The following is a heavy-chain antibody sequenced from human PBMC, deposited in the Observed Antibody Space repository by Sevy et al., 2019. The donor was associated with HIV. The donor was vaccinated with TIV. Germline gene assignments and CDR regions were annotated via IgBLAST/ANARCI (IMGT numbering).Heavy chain of an antibody. Sequence: GGSLRLSCAASGFTFSNAWMSWVRQAPGKGLEWVGRIKSKTDGGTTDYAAPVKGRFTISRDDSKNTLYLRMNSLKTEDTAVYYCTTDVSSGYYYGYYYYGMDVWGQGTTVTVSS. CDR3: TTDVSSGYYYGYYYYGMDV. D-gene: IGHD3-22*01. J-gene: IGHJ6*02. CDR2: IKSKTDGGTT. V-gene: IGHV3-15*01. CDR1: GFTFSNAW.